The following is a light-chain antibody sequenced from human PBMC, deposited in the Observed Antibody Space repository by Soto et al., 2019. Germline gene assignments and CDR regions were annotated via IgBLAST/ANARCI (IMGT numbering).Light chain of an antibody. CDR3: QLWDSNSDHVV. V-gene: IGLV3-21*02. J-gene: IGLJ2*01. CDR2: DDR. CDR1: NIGRKS. Sequence: ELTQPPSVSVAAGQTARSTFGGTNIGRKSVHWYQQKPGQAPVVVVYDDRDRPSGIPERFSGSNSGNTAALTISRVEAGDEADYYCQLWDSNSDHVVFGGGTKVTVL.